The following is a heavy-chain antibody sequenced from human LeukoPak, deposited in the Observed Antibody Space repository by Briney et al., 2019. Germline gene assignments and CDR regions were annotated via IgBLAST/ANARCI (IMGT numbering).Heavy chain of an antibody. J-gene: IGHJ4*02. CDR3: ATSPTNSGSYYGY. D-gene: IGHD1-26*01. Sequence: SETLSLTCAVYGGSFSGYYWSWIRQPPGKGLEGIGEINHSGSTNYNPSLKSRVTISVDTSKNQFSLKLSSVTAADTAVYYCATSPTNSGSYYGYWGQGTLVTVSS. CDR2: INHSGST. CDR1: GGSFSGYY. V-gene: IGHV4-34*01.